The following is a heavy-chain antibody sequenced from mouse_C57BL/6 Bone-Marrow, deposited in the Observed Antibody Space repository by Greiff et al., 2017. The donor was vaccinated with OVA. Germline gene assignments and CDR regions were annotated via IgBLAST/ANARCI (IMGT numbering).Heavy chain of an antibody. J-gene: IGHJ3*01. CDR2: IAPEAGET. CDR1: GFNIKDYY. Sequence: DVKLQESGAELVKPGASVKLSCTASGFNIKDYYMHWVKPRTEQGLEWIGRIAPEAGETKYAPKFQGKATLTADTSSNPAYLPLSSLAAEDTAGYYGARGESDFWAYWGQGTLITVSA. V-gene: IGHV14-2*01. CDR3: ARGESDFWAY. D-gene: IGHD1-3*01.